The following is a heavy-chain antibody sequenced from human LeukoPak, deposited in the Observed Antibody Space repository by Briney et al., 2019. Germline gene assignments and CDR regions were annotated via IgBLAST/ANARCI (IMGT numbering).Heavy chain of an antibody. CDR1: GYTFTSYD. V-gene: IGHV1-8*01. CDR3: ARGQLVSIFGVVILRKSRYYYYMDV. D-gene: IGHD3-3*01. Sequence: ASVKVSCKASGYTFTSYDINWVRQAPGQGVEGMGWMNPNSGKTGYAQKFQGRVTMTRNTSISTAYMELSSLRSEDTAVYYCARGQLVSIFGVVILRKSRYYYYMDVWGKGTTATVSS. J-gene: IGHJ6*03. CDR2: MNPNSGKT.